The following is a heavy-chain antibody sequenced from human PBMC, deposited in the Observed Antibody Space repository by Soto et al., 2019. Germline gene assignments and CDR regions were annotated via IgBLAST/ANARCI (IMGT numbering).Heavy chain of an antibody. CDR2: IIPIFGTA. Sequence: SVKVSCKASGGTFSSYAISWVRQAPGQGLEWMGGIIPIFGTANYAQKFQGRVTNTADESTSTAYMELSSLRSEDTAVYYCASCLSAVAGSCFDYWGQGTLVTVSS. J-gene: IGHJ4*02. CDR1: GGTFSSYA. D-gene: IGHD6-19*01. CDR3: ASCLSAVAGSCFDY. V-gene: IGHV1-69*13.